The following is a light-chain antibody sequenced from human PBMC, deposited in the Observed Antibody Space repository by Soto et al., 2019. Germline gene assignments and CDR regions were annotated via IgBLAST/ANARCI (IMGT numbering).Light chain of an antibody. Sequence: LTQPPSASGSPGQSVTISCTGTGSDVGGYNYVSWYQQHPGKAPKLMIYEVSERPSGVPDRFSGSKSSNTASLTVSGLQAEDEADYYCSSYAGSNNFVFGTGTKVTVL. CDR1: GSDVGGYNY. CDR2: EVS. J-gene: IGLJ1*01. CDR3: SSYAGSNNFV. V-gene: IGLV2-8*01.